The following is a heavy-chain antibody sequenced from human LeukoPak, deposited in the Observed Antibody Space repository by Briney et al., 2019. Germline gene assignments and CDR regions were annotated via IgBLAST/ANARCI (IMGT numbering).Heavy chain of an antibody. Sequence: GGSLRLSCAASGFTFSSYSMNWVRQAPGKGLEWVSSISTTGSYIYYADSVKGRFTISRDNAKNSLYLQMNSLRAEDTAVYYCAELGITMIGGVWGKGTTVTISS. D-gene: IGHD3-10*02. CDR3: AELGITMIGGV. CDR2: ISTTGSYI. CDR1: GFTFSSYS. V-gene: IGHV3-21*01. J-gene: IGHJ6*04.